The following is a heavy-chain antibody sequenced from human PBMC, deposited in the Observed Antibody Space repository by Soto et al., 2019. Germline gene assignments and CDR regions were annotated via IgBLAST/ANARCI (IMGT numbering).Heavy chain of an antibody. Sequence: WXSVKISCKASGGTFSSYAISWVRQAPGQGLEWMGGIIPIFGTANYAQKFQGRVTITADESTSTAYMELSSLRSEDTAVYYCAKAVADPYNWFDHWRQGALVTVSS. CDR2: IIPIFGTA. CDR3: AKAVADPYNWFDH. CDR1: GGTFSSYA. D-gene: IGHD6-19*01. J-gene: IGHJ5*02. V-gene: IGHV1-69*13.